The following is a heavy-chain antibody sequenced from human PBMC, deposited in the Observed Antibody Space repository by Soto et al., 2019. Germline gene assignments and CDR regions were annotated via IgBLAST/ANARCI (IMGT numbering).Heavy chain of an antibody. D-gene: IGHD1-26*01. CDR1: GFTFSSYS. CDR2: ISSSSSTI. V-gene: IGHV3-48*01. J-gene: IGHJ6*03. Sequence: GGSLRLSCAASGFTFSSYSMNWVRQAPGKGLEWVSYISSSSSTIYYADSVKGRFTISRDNAKNSLYLQMNSLRAEDTAVYYCARAFSVGSMHYYYYMDVWGKGTTVTVSS. CDR3: ARAFSVGSMHYYYYMDV.